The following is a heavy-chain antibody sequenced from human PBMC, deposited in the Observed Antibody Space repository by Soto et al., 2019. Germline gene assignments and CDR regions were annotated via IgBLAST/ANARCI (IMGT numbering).Heavy chain of an antibody. D-gene: IGHD3-22*01. CDR2: IDWDDDK. J-gene: IGHJ3*02. V-gene: IGHV2-70*11. Sequence: SGPTLVNPTQTLTLTFTFSGFSLITSGMCVSWIRQPPGKALEWLARIDWDDDKYYSTSLKTRLTISKDTSKNQVVLTMTNMDPVDTATYYCARIKYYYDSSGYYYGPHDAFDIWGQGTMVTVSS. CDR1: GFSLITSGMC. CDR3: ARIKYYYDSSGYYYGPHDAFDI.